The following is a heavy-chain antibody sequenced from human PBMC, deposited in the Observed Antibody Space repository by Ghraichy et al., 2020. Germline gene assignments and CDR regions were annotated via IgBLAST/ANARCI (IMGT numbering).Heavy chain of an antibody. D-gene: IGHD4-11*01. V-gene: IGHV4-61*02. J-gene: IGHJ5*02. CDR2: ISARGTT. Sequence: SLNISCSVSGDSISSGTYFWNWIRQPAGKGLQWIGRISARGTTNYTPSLKSRLTFSMDTSKNQFSLKLSSVTAADTAVYYCARAGSSNFDPVDRWGQGTLVTGSS. CDR3: ARAGSSNFDPVDR. CDR1: GDSISSGTYF.